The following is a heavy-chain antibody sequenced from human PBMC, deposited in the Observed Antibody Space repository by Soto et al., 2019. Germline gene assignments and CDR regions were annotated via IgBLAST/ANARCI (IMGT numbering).Heavy chain of an antibody. CDR2: IIPIFGTA. D-gene: IGHD1-26*01. V-gene: IGHV1-69*13. CDR3: ARGHSVELAYFAY. Sequence: FSVKVSCKASVGTFSSYVIRWLRQAPGQGLEWMGGIIPIFGTANYAQKFQGRVTITADESTSTAYMELSSLRSEDTAVYYCARGHSVELAYFAYWGQGTLVTVSS. CDR1: VGTFSSYV. J-gene: IGHJ4*02.